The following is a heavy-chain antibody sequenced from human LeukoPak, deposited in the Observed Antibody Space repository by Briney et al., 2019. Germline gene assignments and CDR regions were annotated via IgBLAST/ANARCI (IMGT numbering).Heavy chain of an antibody. CDR1: GGSFSGYY. CDR3: ARGPRDSTTWYANY. Sequence: SETLSLTCAVYGGSFSGYYWSWIRQPPGKGLERIGEINHSGSTNYNPSLKSRVTISVDTSKNQFSLNLSSVTVADTAVYYCARGPRDSTTWYANYWGQGTLVTVSS. D-gene: IGHD6-13*01. J-gene: IGHJ4*02. V-gene: IGHV4-34*01. CDR2: INHSGST.